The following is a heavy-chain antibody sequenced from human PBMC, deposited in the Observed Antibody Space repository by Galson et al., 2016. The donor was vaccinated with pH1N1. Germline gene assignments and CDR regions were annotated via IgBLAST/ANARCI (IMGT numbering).Heavy chain of an antibody. J-gene: IGHJ4*02. CDR2: ISGSGDST. CDR3: AKGDGGSCYSVVDY. D-gene: IGHD2-15*01. CDR1: GFTFSSYA. V-gene: IGHV3-23*01. Sequence: SLRLSCAASGFTFSSYAMSWVRQAPGKGLEWVSGISGSGDSTFYAKSVKGRFTFSRDSSKSTLYLQMNSLRAEDTAVYYCAKGDGGSCYSVVDYWGQGTLVTVSS.